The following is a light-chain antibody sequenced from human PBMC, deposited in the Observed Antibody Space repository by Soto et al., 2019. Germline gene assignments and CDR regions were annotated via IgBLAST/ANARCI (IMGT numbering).Light chain of an antibody. Sequence: QSVLTQPPSVSGAPGQSVTISCTGSSSNIGAGYDVHWYQQLPGTAPKLLIYSNNNRPSGVPDRFSGSKSGTSASLAITGLHAEDEADYYCQSYDSSLTGGIFGGGTKLTVL. J-gene: IGLJ2*01. CDR2: SNN. V-gene: IGLV1-40*01. CDR1: SSNIGAGYD. CDR3: QSYDSSLTGGI.